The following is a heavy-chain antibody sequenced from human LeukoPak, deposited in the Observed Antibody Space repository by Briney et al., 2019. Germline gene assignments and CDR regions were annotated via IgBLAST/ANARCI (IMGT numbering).Heavy chain of an antibody. CDR3: TSRRGITPNWFDP. CDR1: GGSISSSSYY. V-gene: IGHV4-39*01. J-gene: IGHJ5*02. Sequence: TSETLSLTCTVSGGSISSSSYYWGWIRQSPGKGLEWIGNIYYSGTTYYNPSLRSRVTISIDTSKNQFSLKLSSVTAADTAVYYCTSRRGITPNWFDPWGQGTLVTVSS. D-gene: IGHD3-10*01. CDR2: IYYSGTT.